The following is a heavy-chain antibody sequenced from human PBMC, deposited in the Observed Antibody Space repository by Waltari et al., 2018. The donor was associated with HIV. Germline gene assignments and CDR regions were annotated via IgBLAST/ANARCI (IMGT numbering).Heavy chain of an antibody. CDR2: MNPNTGDT. J-gene: IGHJ4*02. D-gene: IGHD3-22*01. V-gene: IGHV1-8*01. CDR3: AKVYYFDSRGDFLKAPRYDY. Sequence: QVQLVQSGAEVKKPGASVKVSCKASGYTFTSYNIYWVRQAPGQGLEWMGWMNPNTGDTAYAQKFQGRVTMTRNTSMSAAYMELSSLRSEDTAVYYCAKVYYFDSRGDFLKAPRYDYWGQGTLVTVSS. CDR1: GYTFTSYN.